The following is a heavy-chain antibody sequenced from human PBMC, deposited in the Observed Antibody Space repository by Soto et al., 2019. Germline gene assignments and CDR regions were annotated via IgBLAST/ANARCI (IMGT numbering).Heavy chain of an antibody. CDR2: IYYSGST. Sequence: SETLSLTCTVSGGSISSGGYYWSWIRQPPGKGLEWIGYIYYSGSTYYNPSLKSRVTISVDTSKNQFSLKLSSVTAADTAEYYCAREVWSIAAAGTRWFDPWGQGTLVTVSS. V-gene: IGHV4-30-4*01. CDR3: AREVWSIAAAGTRWFDP. D-gene: IGHD6-13*01. CDR1: GGSISSGGYY. J-gene: IGHJ5*02.